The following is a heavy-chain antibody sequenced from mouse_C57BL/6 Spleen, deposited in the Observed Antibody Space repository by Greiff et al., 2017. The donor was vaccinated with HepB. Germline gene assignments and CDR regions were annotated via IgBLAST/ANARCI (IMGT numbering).Heavy chain of an antibody. CDR1: GYTFTDYY. D-gene: IGHD1-1*01. CDR2: INPYNGGT. J-gene: IGHJ4*01. Sequence: EVQLQQSGPVLVKPGASVKMSCKASGYTFTDYYMNWVKQSHGKSLEWIGVINPYNGGTSYNQKFKGKATLTVDKSSSTAYMERTSLTSEDSAVYYGARTDYYGSSYNYAMDYWGQGTSVTVSS. CDR3: ARTDYYGSSYNYAMDY. V-gene: IGHV1-19*01.